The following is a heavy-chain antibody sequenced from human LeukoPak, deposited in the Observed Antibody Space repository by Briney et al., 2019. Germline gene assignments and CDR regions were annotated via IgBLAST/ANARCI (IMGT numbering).Heavy chain of an antibody. J-gene: IGHJ6*02. CDR1: GFTVSSNY. V-gene: IGHV3-66*02. CDR3: ARDPPPDTAMVMGDYYYYYGMDV. Sequence: GGSLRLSCAASGFTVSSNYMSWVRQAPGKGLEWVSVIYSGGSTYYADSVKGRFTISRDNSKNTLYLQMNSLRAEDTAVYYCARDPPPDTAMVMGDYYYYYGMDVWGQGTTVTVSS. CDR2: IYSGGST. D-gene: IGHD5-18*01.